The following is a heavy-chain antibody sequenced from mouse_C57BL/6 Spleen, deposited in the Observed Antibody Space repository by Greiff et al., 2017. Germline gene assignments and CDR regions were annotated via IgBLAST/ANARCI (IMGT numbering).Heavy chain of an antibody. J-gene: IGHJ2*01. D-gene: IGHD3-2*02. CDR1: GYSFTGYY. CDR2: INPSTGGT. Sequence: VQLQQSGPELVKPGASVKISCKASGYSFTGYYMNWVKQSPEKSLEWIGEINPSTGGTTYNQKFKAKATLTVDKSSSTAYMQLKSLTSEDSAVYYCARLGSSGSYYFDYWGQGTTLTVSS. V-gene: IGHV1-42*01. CDR3: ARLGSSGSYYFDY.